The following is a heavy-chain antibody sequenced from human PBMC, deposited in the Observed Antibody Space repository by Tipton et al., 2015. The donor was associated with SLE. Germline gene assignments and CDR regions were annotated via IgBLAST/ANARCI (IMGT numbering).Heavy chain of an antibody. V-gene: IGHV4-31*03. D-gene: IGHD2-21*01. CDR2: IYYTGST. CDR1: GGSINSGGYY. J-gene: IGHJ5*02. Sequence: TLSLTCTVSGGSINSGGYYWSWIRQHPGKGLEWIGYIYYTGSTFYNPSLNSRLTISVDTSKNQFSLKLSSVTAADTAVYYCASGLRGVMTGDWFDPWGQGTLVTGSS. CDR3: ASGLRGVMTGDWFDP.